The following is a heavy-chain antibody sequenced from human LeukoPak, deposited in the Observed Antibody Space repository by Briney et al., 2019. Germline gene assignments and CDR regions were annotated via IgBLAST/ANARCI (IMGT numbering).Heavy chain of an antibody. J-gene: IGHJ5*02. Sequence: SETLSLTCAVYGGSFSGYYWSWSRQPPGKVLEWIGEINHSGSTNYNPSLKSRVTISVDTSKNQFSLKLSSVTAADTAVYYCARAFSSTSIVGFTRRGAWFDPWGQGTLVTVSS. V-gene: IGHV4-34*01. CDR2: INHSGST. CDR3: ARAFSSTSIVGFTRRGAWFDP. CDR1: GGSFSGYY. D-gene: IGHD1-26*01.